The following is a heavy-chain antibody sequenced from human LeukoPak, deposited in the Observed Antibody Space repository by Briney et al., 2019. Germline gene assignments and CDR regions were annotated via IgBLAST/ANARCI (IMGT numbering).Heavy chain of an antibody. D-gene: IGHD2-2*01. Sequence: CKASXXTXXXXAISWVRQAPGQGLEWMGGXIPIFGTANYAQKFQGRVTITADEYRRKDYMELSRQRCGDTEVYYYARDWGDIVVVPAATTRYNWFDPWGQGTLVTVSS. CDR2: XIPIFGTA. CDR1: XXTXXXXA. CDR3: ARDWGDIVVVPAATTRYNWFDP. J-gene: IGHJ5*02. V-gene: IGHV1-69*01.